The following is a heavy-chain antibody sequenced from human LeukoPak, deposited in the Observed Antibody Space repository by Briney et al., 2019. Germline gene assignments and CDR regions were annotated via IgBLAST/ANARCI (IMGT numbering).Heavy chain of an antibody. CDR1: GFTFSSYA. CDR3: AKGPYYYDSSGYYGNY. J-gene: IGHJ4*02. D-gene: IGHD3-22*01. V-gene: IGHV3-23*01. CDR2: ISGSGDST. Sequence: GGSLRLSCAASGFTFSSYAMSWVRQAPGKGLEWVSPISGSGDSTYYADSVKGRFTISRDNSKNTLYLKMNSLRAEDTAVYYCAKGPYYYDSSGYYGNYWGQGTLVTVSS.